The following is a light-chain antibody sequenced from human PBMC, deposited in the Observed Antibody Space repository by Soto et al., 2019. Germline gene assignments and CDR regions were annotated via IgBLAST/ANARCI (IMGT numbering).Light chain of an antibody. CDR3: SAWDDSLTSYV. CDR1: SSNIGSNT. CDR2: SNN. V-gene: IGLV1-44*01. Sequence: QSVLTQPPSASGTPGQRVTISCSGSSSNIGSNTVNWYQQVPGTAPKLLIYSNNLRPSGVLDRFSGSKSGTSASLAISGLQSEDEADYYCSAWDDSLTSYVFGTGTKVTVL. J-gene: IGLJ1*01.